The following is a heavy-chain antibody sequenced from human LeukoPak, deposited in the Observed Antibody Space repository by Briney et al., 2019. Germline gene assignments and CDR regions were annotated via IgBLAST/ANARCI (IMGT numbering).Heavy chain of an antibody. J-gene: IGHJ5*02. V-gene: IGHV4-39*07. CDR1: GGSISSSNYY. CDR2: IYYSGST. D-gene: IGHD5-12*01. Sequence: SSETLSLTCTVSGGSISSSNYYWGWIRQPPGKGLEWIGNIYYSGSTYYNPSFKSRLTISVDTSKNQFSLKLSSVTAADTAVYYCARVVIMTPLLYRMIWFDPWGQGTLVTVSS. CDR3: ARVVIMTPLLYRMIWFDP.